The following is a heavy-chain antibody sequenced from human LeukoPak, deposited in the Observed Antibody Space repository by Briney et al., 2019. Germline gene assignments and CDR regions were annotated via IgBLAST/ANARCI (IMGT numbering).Heavy chain of an antibody. Sequence: QPGGSLRLSCAASGFTFSSYWVHWVRQAPGKGLEWVSRIDFETDTTTYAGSVKGRFTISRDNTKNTLYLQMDSLRDEDAAVYYCVRAGSGFDYWGQGTLVTVTS. J-gene: IGHJ4*02. CDR3: VRAGSGFDY. CDR2: IDFETDTT. V-gene: IGHV3-74*01. CDR1: GFTFSSYW. D-gene: IGHD2-15*01.